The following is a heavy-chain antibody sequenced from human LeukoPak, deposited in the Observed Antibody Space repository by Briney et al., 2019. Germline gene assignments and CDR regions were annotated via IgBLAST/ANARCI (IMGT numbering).Heavy chain of an antibody. CDR3: ARALGLGIEASAFDI. CDR2: IIPILGIA. V-gene: IGHV1-69*04. J-gene: IGHJ3*02. CDR1: GGTFSSYA. D-gene: IGHD3/OR15-3a*01. Sequence: SVKVSCKASGGTFSSYAISWVRQAPGQGLEWMGRIIPILGIANYAQKFRGRVTITADKSTSTAYMELSSLRSEDTAVYYCARALGLGIEASAFDIWGQGTMVTVSS.